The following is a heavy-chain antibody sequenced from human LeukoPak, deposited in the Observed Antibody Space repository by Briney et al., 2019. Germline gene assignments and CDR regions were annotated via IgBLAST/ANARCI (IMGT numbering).Heavy chain of an antibody. J-gene: IGHJ4*02. CDR1: GFTFSSYA. V-gene: IGHV3-23*01. CDR2: ISGSGGST. D-gene: IGHD4-17*01. Sequence: GSLRLSCAASGFTFSSYAMSWVRQAPGKGLEWVSTISGSGGSTHYADSVKGRFSISRDNSKNTVFLQMNSLRAEDTALYYCAIDHDYGTYFDYWGQGTPVTVSS. CDR3: AIDHDYGTYFDY.